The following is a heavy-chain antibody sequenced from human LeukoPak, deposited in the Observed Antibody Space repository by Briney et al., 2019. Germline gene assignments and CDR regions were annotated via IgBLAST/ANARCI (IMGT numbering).Heavy chain of an antibody. CDR2: MNPNSGNT. J-gene: IGHJ6*03. D-gene: IGHD5-12*01. CDR3: ARADGRGYSGYEGFYYYYYMDV. CDR1: GYTFTSYD. Sequence: ASVKVSCKASGYTFTSYDINWVRQATGQGLEWMGWMNPNSGNTGYAQKFQGRVTMTRNTSISTAYMELSSLRSEDTAVYYCARADGRGYSGYEGFYYYYYMDVWGKGTTVTVSS. V-gene: IGHV1-8*01.